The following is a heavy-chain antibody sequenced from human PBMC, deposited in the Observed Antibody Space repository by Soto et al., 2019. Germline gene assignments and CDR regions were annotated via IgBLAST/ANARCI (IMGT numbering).Heavy chain of an antibody. J-gene: IGHJ5*02. CDR2: IYYSGST. CDR3: ARGRAIGYSSSYEGNWFDP. CDR1: GGSISSYY. V-gene: IGHV4-59*01. Sequence: SETLSLTCTVSGGSISSYYWSWIRQPPGKGLEWIGYIYYSGSTNYNPSLKSRVTISVDTSKNQFSLKLSSVTAADTAVYYCARGRAIGYSSSYEGNWFDPWGQGTLVTVSS. D-gene: IGHD6-13*01.